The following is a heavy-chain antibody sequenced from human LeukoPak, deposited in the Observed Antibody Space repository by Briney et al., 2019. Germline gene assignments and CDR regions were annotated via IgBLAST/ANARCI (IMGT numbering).Heavy chain of an antibody. CDR2: ISYDGSNK. CDR3: ARDYHDYSGHYYHYGMDV. Sequence: PGGSLRLSCAPSGFTFSSYAMHWVRQAPGKGLEWVAVISYDGSNKYYEDSVRGRFIISRENFKNTLYLQMNSLRAEDTAVYYCARDYHDYSGHYYHYGMDVWGQGTTVTVSS. V-gene: IGHV3-30-3*01. J-gene: IGHJ6*02. CDR1: GFTFSSYA. D-gene: IGHD4-11*01.